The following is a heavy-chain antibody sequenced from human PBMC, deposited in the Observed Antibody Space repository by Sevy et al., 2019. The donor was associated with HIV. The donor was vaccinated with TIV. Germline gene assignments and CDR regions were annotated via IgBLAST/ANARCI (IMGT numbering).Heavy chain of an antibody. V-gene: IGHV4-4*07. CDR2: IYTRGST. D-gene: IGHD1-7*01. CDR3: ARGDWNYGSYFDY. CDR1: GGSISSYY. J-gene: IGHJ4*02. Sequence: ETLSLTCTVSGGSISSYYWSWIRQPAGQGLGWIGRIYTRGSTNYNPSLKSRVTMSVDTSKNQFSLKLSSVTAADTAVYYCARGDWNYGSYFDYWGQGTLVTVSS.